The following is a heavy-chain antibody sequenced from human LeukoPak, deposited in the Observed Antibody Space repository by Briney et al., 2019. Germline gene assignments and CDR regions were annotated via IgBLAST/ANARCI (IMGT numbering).Heavy chain of an antibody. CDR3: ARQRDYSYNWFDP. J-gene: IGHJ5*02. Sequence: SETLSLTCTVSAGSISSSSYYWGWIRQPPGKGLEWIGSIYYSGSTYYNPSLKSRVTISVDTSKNQFSLKLSSVTAADTAVYYCARQRDYSYNWFDPWGQGTLVTVSS. V-gene: IGHV4-39*01. D-gene: IGHD4-11*01. CDR1: AGSISSSSYY. CDR2: IYYSGST.